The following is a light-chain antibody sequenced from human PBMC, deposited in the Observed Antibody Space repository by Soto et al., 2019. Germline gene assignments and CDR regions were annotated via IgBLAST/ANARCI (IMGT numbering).Light chain of an antibody. Sequence: DIQMTQSPSSLSASVGDRVTITCQASQDISNYLNWYQQKPGKAPKLLIYDASNLETGVPSRFSGSGSGTDFTSTISSLQPEDIATYDCQQYDNLPFTFGPGTKVDIK. CDR3: QQYDNLPFT. CDR1: QDISNY. J-gene: IGKJ3*01. CDR2: DAS. V-gene: IGKV1-33*01.